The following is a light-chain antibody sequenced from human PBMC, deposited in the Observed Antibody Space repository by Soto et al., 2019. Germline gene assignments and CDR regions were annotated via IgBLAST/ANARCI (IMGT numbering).Light chain of an antibody. CDR3: QHYNSYSEA. CDR1: QTISSW. Sequence: DIQVTQSPSTLSGSVGDRVTITCRASQTISSWLAWYQQKQGKAPKLLIYKASTLKSGVPSRFSGSGSGTELTLTISSLQPDDFETYDCQHYNSYSEAFGQGTKVDNK. J-gene: IGKJ1*01. CDR2: KAS. V-gene: IGKV1-5*03.